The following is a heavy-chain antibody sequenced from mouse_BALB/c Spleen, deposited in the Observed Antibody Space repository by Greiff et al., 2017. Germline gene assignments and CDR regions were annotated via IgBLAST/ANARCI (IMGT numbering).Heavy chain of an antibody. CDR2: ISSGGSYT. J-gene: IGHJ2*01. D-gene: IGHD2-4*01. Sequence: EVQVVESGGDLVKPGGSLKLSCAASGFTFSSYGMSWVRQTPDKRLEWVATISSGGSYTYYPDSVKGRFTISRDNAKNTLYLQMSSLKSEDTAMYYCARRGDFYDYDGGNYFDYWGQGTTLTVSS. CDR3: ARRGDFYDYDGGNYFDY. CDR1: GFTFSSYG. V-gene: IGHV5-6*01.